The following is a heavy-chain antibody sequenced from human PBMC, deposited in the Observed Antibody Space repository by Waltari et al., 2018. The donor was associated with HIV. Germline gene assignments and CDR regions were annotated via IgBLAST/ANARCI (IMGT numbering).Heavy chain of an antibody. V-gene: IGHV3-72*01. Sequence: EVQLVESGGGLVQPGGSLRLSCAASGFNLSAHYMDWVRQAPGKGLEWVGRSRSNANGYTTEYAASVEGRFSISRDEASNSAYLQMNSLKTEDTAVYFCGRGAAGSVSDYWGPGTLVTVSS. CDR3: GRGAAGSVSDY. CDR2: SRSNANGYTT. J-gene: IGHJ4*02. D-gene: IGHD2-15*01. CDR1: GFNLSAHY.